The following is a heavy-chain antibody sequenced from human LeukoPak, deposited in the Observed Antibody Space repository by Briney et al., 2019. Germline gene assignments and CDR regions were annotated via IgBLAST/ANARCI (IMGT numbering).Heavy chain of an antibody. CDR2: ISSSGSTI. J-gene: IGHJ6*04. D-gene: IGHD3-10*02. CDR1: GFTFSSYW. Sequence: GGSLRLSCAASGFTFSSYWMSWVRQAPGKGLEWVSYISSSGSTIYYADSVKGRFTISRDNSNNTLYPQMNSPRAEDTAVYYCAELGITMIGGVWGKGTTVTISS. CDR3: AELGITMIGGV. V-gene: IGHV3-48*04.